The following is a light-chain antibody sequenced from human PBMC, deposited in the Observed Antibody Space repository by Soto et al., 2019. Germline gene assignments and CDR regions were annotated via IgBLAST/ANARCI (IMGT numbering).Light chain of an antibody. Sequence: QSALTQPPSVSGTPGQRVTISCSGSSSNIGSNTVTWYHQLPGTAPKLLIYNNHLRPSGVPERFSGSDSGTSASLAISGLQSEDEADYYSGAWDVSLIGHVFGTGAKLPVL. CDR3: GAWDVSLIGHV. V-gene: IGLV1-44*01. J-gene: IGLJ1*01. CDR2: NNH. CDR1: SSNIGSNT.